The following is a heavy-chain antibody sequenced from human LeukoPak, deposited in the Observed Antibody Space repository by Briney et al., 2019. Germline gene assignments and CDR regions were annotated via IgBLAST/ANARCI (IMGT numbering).Heavy chain of an antibody. CDR1: GGSISSDGYY. CDR3: ARFGHYYDSSGLDY. J-gene: IGHJ4*02. CDR2: IYHSGST. D-gene: IGHD3-22*01. Sequence: PSQTLSLTCTVSGGSISSDGYYWSWIRQPPGKGLEWIGYIYHSGSTYYNPSLKSRVTISVDRSKNQFSLKLSSVTAADTAVYYCARFGHYYDSSGLDYWGQGTLVTVSS. V-gene: IGHV4-30-2*01.